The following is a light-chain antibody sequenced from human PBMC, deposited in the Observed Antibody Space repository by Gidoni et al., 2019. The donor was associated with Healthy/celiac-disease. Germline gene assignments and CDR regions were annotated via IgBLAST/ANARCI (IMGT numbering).Light chain of an antibody. Sequence: IQMTQSPSSLSASVGDRVTITCRASQIISSYLNWYQQKPGKAPKLLIYAASSLQSGVTSRFSGSGSGTDFTLTISSLQPEDFATYYCQQSYSTPSTFGGGTKVEIK. J-gene: IGKJ4*01. CDR1: QIISSY. V-gene: IGKV1-39*01. CDR3: QQSYSTPST. CDR2: AAS.